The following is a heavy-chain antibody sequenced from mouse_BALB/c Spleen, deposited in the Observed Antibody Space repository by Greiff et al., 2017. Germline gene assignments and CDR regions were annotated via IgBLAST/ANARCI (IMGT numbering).Heavy chain of an antibody. Sequence: DVQLVESGGGLVQPGGSLKLSCAASGFTFSSYTMSWVRQTPEKRLEWVAYISNGGGSTYYPDTVKGRFTISRDNAKNTLYLQMSSLKSEDTAMYYCARLHGDYFDYWGQGTTLTVSS. V-gene: IGHV5-12-2*01. CDR3: ARLHGDYFDY. CDR1: GFTFSSYT. CDR2: ISNGGGST. J-gene: IGHJ2*01.